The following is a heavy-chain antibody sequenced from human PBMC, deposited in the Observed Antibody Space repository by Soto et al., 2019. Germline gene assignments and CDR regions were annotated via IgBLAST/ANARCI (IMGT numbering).Heavy chain of an antibody. J-gene: IGHJ5*02. D-gene: IGHD3-3*02. CDR3: ARDFNFIFDDFADMRWLFAP. Sequence: PAETLSHTCSVSGAALNRGNHYWSWIRQVPGKGLEWIGHIYVTGAVDYNPSLRDRITISHDTSERQFSLNLRLVTAADTAVYYCARDFNFIFDDFADMRWLFAPWGQGTLVTGS. CDR1: GAALNRGNHY. V-gene: IGHV4-31*03. CDR2: IYVTGAV.